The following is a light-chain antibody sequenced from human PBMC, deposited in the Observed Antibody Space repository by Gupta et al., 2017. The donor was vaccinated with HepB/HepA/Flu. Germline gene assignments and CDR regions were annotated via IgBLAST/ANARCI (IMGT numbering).Light chain of an antibody. CDR1: QHIRSRY. CDR3: QQWDSSHLT. Sequence: EIVSTQSPGTLSLSPGDRVTRSCRASQHIRSRYFAWYQQRPGQAHRLLIDGASTSATDLPDRFIGSGSVTDFTLTINRREPEDFAVYYCQQWDSSHLTLGQGTRL. CDR2: GAS. J-gene: IGKJ5*01. V-gene: IGKV3-20*01.